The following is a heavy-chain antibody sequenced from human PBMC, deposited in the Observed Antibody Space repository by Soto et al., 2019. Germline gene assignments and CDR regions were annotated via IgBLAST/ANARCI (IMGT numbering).Heavy chain of an antibody. CDR1: GGTFSSYA. CDR3: ARDRTAVAVVWFDP. V-gene: IGHV1-69*06. J-gene: IGHJ5*02. CDR2: IIPIFGTA. Sequence: EASVKVSCKASGGTFSSYAISWVRQAPGQGLEWMGGIIPIFGTANYAQKFQGRVTITADKSTSTAYMELSSLRSEDTAVYYCARDRTAVAVVWFDPWGQGTLVTVSS. D-gene: IGHD6-19*01.